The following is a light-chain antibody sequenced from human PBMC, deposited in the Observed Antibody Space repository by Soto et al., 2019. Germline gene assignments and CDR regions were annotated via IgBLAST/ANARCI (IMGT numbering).Light chain of an antibody. J-gene: IGKJ5*01. V-gene: IGKV3D-15*01. CDR2: GAS. CDR3: QQYKNWPL. CDR1: QSVSSN. Sequence: EIVMTQSPATLSVSPGERATLSFRASQSVSSNLAWYQQKPGQAPRLLIYGASSRATGIPDRFSGSGFGTEFTVTISSLQSEDFAVYYCQQYKNWPLFGQGTRLEIK.